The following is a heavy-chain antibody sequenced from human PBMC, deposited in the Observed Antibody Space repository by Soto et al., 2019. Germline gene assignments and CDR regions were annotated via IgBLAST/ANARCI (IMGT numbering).Heavy chain of an antibody. D-gene: IGHD3-22*01. J-gene: IGHJ3*02. Sequence: GGSLRLSCAASGFTFSNAWMSWVRQAPGKGLEWVGRIKSKTDGGTTDYAAPVKGRFTISRDDSKNTLYLQMNSLKTEDTAVYYCARDLDSSGYYDAFDIWGQGTMVTVSS. CDR3: ARDLDSSGYYDAFDI. CDR2: IKSKTDGGTT. CDR1: GFTFSNAW. V-gene: IGHV3-15*01.